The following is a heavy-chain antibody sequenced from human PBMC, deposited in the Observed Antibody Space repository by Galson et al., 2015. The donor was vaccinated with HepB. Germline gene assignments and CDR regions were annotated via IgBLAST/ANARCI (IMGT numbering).Heavy chain of an antibody. CDR2: IRSKANSYAT. CDR3: TRVPYSSGWSDDDY. Sequence: SLRLSCAASGFTFSGSAMHWVRQASGKGLEWVGRIRSKANSYATAYAASVKGRFTISRDDSKNTAYLQMNSLKTEDPAVYYCTRVPYSSGWSDDDYWGQGTLVTVSS. J-gene: IGHJ4*02. D-gene: IGHD6-19*01. V-gene: IGHV3-73*01. CDR1: GFTFSGSA.